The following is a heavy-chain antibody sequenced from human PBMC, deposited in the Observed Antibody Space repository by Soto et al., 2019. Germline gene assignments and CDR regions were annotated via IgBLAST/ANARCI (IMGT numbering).Heavy chain of an antibody. J-gene: IGHJ4*02. V-gene: IGHV3-30*15. CDR2: ISYDGSNN. Sequence: GESLKISCAASGFTFNNYAIHWVRQAPGKGLEWVAIISYDGSNNFYADSVKGRFTISRDNSKNPLYLQMSSLRPDDTAMYYCARGAAYYDTGGYYPQFDYWGQGALVTVSS. CDR3: ARGAAYYDTGGYYPQFDY. D-gene: IGHD3-22*01. CDR1: GFTFNNYA.